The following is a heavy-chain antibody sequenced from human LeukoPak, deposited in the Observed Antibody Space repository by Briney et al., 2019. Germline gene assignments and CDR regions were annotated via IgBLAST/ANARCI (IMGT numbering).Heavy chain of an antibody. V-gene: IGHV7-4-1*02. J-gene: IGHJ4*02. D-gene: IGHD2-2*01. Sequence: ASVKVSCKASGYTFTSYAMNWVRQAPGQGLEWMGWINTNTGNPTYAQGFTGRFVFTLDTSVSTAYLQISSLKAEDTAVYYCASPLIGYCSSTSCLDLGYWGQGTLVTVSS. CDR1: GYTFTSYA. CDR2: INTNTGNP. CDR3: ASPLIGYCSSTSCLDLGY.